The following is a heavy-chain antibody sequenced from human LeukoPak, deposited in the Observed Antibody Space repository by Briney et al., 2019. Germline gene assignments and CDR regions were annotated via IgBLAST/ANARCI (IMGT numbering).Heavy chain of an antibody. CDR3: AKDLGRGDSSGYYGLNY. Sequence: GGSLRLSCAASGFTFSSYAMHWVRQAPGKGLEWVAVISYDGSNKYYADSVKGRFTISRDNSKNTLYLQMNSLRAEDTAVYYCAKDLGRGDSSGYYGLNYWGQGTLVTVSS. CDR2: ISYDGSNK. CDR1: GFTFSSYA. D-gene: IGHD3-22*01. V-gene: IGHV3-30-3*01. J-gene: IGHJ4*02.